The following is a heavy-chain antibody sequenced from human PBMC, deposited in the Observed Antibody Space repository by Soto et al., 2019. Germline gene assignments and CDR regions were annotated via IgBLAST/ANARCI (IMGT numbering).Heavy chain of an antibody. CDR2: ISSSSSYI. CDR1: GFTFSSYS. CDR3: ARAGGDGYSDDFDY. J-gene: IGHJ4*02. V-gene: IGHV3-21*01. D-gene: IGHD4-4*01. Sequence: PGGSLRLSCAASGFTFSSYSMNWVRQAPGKGLEWVSSISSSSSYIYYADSVKGRFTISRDNAKNSLYLQMNSLRAEDTAVYYCARAGGDGYSDDFDYWGQGTLDTVS.